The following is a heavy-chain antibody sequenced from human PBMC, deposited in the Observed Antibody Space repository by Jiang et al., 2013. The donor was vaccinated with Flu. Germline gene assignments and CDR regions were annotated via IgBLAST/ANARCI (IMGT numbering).Heavy chain of an antibody. CDR2: ISGSGDST. Sequence: VQLLESGGGLLQPGGSLRLSCVASGFTFSNYAMNWVRQAPGKGLEWVSAISGSGDSTYYPESVKGRFTISRDNSKNTLYLQMNSLRAEDTALYYCAKDYNSGSYFSHMDVWGKGTTVTVSS. CDR1: GFTFSNYA. D-gene: IGHD3-10*01. CDR3: AKDYNSGSYFSHMDV. V-gene: IGHV3-23*01. J-gene: IGHJ6*04.